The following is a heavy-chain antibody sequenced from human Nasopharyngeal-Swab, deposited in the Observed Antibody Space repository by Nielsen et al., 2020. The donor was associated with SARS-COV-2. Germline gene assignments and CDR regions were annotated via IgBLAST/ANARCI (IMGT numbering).Heavy chain of an antibody. V-gene: IGHV6-1*01. J-gene: IGHJ4*02. CDR1: GDSGSSNSAA. CDR2: TYYRSKWYN. Sequence: SETLSLTCAISGDSGSSNSAAWNWIRQSPSRGLEWLGRTYYRSKWYNDYAVSVKSRITINPDTSKNQFSLQLNSVTPEDTAVYYCARVGPRHYDFWSGYSFDYWGQGTLVTVSS. D-gene: IGHD3-3*01. CDR3: ARVGPRHYDFWSGYSFDY.